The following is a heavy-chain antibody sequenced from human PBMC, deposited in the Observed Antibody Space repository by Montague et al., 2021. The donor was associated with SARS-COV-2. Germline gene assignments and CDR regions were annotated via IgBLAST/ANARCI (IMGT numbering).Heavy chain of an antibody. CDR1: GGSISSYY. CDR3: ARDGVDYYDSSGYCGAGWVHWFDP. Sequence: SETLSLTCTVSGGSISSYYWSWIRQPPGKGLEWIGYIYYSGSTNYNPSLKSRVTISVDTSKNQFSLKLSSVTAADTAVYYCARDGVDYYDSSGYCGAGWVHWFDPWGQGTLVTVSS. D-gene: IGHD3-22*01. CDR2: IYYSGST. J-gene: IGHJ5*02. V-gene: IGHV4-59*01.